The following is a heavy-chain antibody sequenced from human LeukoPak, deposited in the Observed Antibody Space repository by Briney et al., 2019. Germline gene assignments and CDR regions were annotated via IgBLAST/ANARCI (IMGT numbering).Heavy chain of an antibody. CDR2: IYYSGST. D-gene: IGHD6-19*01. CDR3: ARGRGSGWYEPRYYFDY. J-gene: IGHJ4*02. CDR1: GGSISSYY. V-gene: IGHV4-59*01. Sequence: ASETLSLTCTVSGGSISSYYWSWIRQPPGKGLEWIGYIYYSGSTNYNPSLKSRVTVSVDTSKNQFSLKLSSVTAADTAVYYCARGRGSGWYEPRYYFDYWGQGTLVTVSS.